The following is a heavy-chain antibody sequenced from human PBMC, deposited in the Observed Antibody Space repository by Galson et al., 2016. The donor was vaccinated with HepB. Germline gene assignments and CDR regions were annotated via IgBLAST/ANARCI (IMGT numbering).Heavy chain of an antibody. CDR1: GVSIRTVGYY. Sequence: TLSLTCTVSGVSIRTVGYYWSWIRQHPEKGLEWLGYIYYSGSTYYNPSLKTRLTISLDASKNQFSLRLTSVTAADTAVYFCARDIRGSSGPFDYWGQGSLVGVSS. D-gene: IGHD3-22*01. J-gene: IGHJ4*02. CDR3: ARDIRGSSGPFDY. CDR2: IYYSGST. V-gene: IGHV4-31*03.